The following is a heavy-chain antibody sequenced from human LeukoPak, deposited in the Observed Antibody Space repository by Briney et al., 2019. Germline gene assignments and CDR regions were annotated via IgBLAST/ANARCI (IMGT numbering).Heavy chain of an antibody. V-gene: IGHV3-30*02. J-gene: IGHJ4*02. CDR1: GFTFSSYG. CDR3: AKGRISHYHDFWSGKEFDY. CDR2: IRYDGSNK. D-gene: IGHD3-3*01. Sequence: PGGSLRLSCAASGFTFSSYGMHWVRQAPGKGLEWVAFIRYDGSNKYYADSVKGRFTISRDNSKNTLYLQMNSLRAEDTAVYYCAKGRISHYHDFWSGKEFDYWGQGTLVTVSS.